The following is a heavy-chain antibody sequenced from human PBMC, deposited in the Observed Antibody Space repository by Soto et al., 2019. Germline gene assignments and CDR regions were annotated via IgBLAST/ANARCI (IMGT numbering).Heavy chain of an antibody. CDR2: LYWNDDK. V-gene: IGHV2-5*04. CDR3: DSGSFPNWFDP. Sequence: SGPTLVNPTQTLTLTCTFSGFSLSTAGAGVGWIRQAPGEALEWLALLYWNDDKRYSSSLRSRLTITKDTPKNQVVLTMSNMDTVDTGTYYCDSGSFPNWFDPWGQGIPVTVS. CDR1: GFSLSTAGAG. J-gene: IGHJ5*02. D-gene: IGHD3-10*01.